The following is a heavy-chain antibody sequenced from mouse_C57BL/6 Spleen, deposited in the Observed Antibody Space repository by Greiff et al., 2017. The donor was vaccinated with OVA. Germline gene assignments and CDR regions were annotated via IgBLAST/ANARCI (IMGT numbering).Heavy chain of an antibody. V-gene: IGHV7-3*01. CDR2: IRNKANGYTT. D-gene: IGHD1-1*01. Sequence: EVKLQESGGGLVQPGGSLSLSCAASGFTFTDYYMSWVRQPPGKALEWLGFIRNKANGYTTEYSSSVKGRFTISRDKSQSILYLQMKARRAEDSATDDCASRNDDGSSYAMDYWGQGTSVTVSS. J-gene: IGHJ4*01. CDR1: GFTFTDYY. CDR3: ASRNDDGSSYAMDY.